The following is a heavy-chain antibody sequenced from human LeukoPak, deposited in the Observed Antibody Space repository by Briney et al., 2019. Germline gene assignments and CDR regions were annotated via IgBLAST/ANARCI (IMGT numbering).Heavy chain of an antibody. CDR3: ARGGSVLRFLEWLLSFDY. CDR2: INHSGST. V-gene: IGHV4-34*01. D-gene: IGHD3-3*01. CDR1: GGSFSGYY. Sequence: MTSETLSLTCAVYGGSFSGYYWGWIRQPPGKGLEWIGEINHSGSTNYNPSLKSRVTISVDTSKNQFSLKLSSVTAADTAAYYCARGGSVLRFLEWLLSFDYWGQGTLVTVSS. J-gene: IGHJ4*02.